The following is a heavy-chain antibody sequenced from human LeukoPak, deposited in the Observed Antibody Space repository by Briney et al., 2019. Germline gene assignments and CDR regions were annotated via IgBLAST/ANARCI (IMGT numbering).Heavy chain of an antibody. CDR3: ARAESYYDSSGYYYPRGYYFDY. V-gene: IGHV3-7*01. D-gene: IGHD3-22*01. Sequence: GGSLRLSCAVSGFTFGNYWMSWVRQAPGKGLEWVANIKQDGSEKHYGDSVRGRFTISRDNAKNSLYLQMNSLRAEDTAVYYCARAESYYDSSGYYYPRGYYFDYWGQGTLVTVSS. CDR2: IKQDGSEK. J-gene: IGHJ4*02. CDR1: GFTFGNYW.